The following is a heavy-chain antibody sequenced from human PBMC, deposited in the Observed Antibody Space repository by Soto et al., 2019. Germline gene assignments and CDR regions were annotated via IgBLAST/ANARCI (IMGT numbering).Heavy chain of an antibody. J-gene: IGHJ4*02. CDR2: ISGSSHTT. V-gene: IGHV3-48*01. D-gene: IGHD1-1*01. CDR1: GFTFSIYS. CDR3: ARDYMESACDY. Sequence: GGSLRLSCATSGFTFSIYSMNWVRQAPGKGLEWVSYISGSSHTTYYADSVKGRFTISRDNAKNSLYLHMNTLRAEDTAVYYCARDYMESACDYWVQGTLVTVSS.